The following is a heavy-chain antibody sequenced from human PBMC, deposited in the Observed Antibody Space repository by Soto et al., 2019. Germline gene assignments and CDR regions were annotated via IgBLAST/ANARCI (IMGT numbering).Heavy chain of an antibody. CDR1: GFTFSSYG. CDR3: AKESSTRFSRGGSGLDY. D-gene: IGHD6-13*01. CDR2: ISYDGSNK. J-gene: IGHJ4*02. V-gene: IGHV3-30*18. Sequence: GGSLRLSCAASGFTFSSYGMHWVRQAPGKGLEWVAVISYDGSNKYYADSVKGRFTISRDNSKNTLYLQMNSLRAEDTAVYYCAKESSTRFSRGGSGLDYWTQGSLDTVST.